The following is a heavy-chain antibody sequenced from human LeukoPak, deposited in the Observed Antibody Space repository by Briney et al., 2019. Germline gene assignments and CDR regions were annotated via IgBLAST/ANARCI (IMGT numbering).Heavy chain of an antibody. V-gene: IGHV3-64*01. Sequence: GGSLRLSCAASGCTFGTYAMHWVRQGPGKGLEYVSSISSNGDRTYYANSVKGRCTISRDNSRNTLYLQMGSLRAEDMAVYYCARGGVNVAAAGFDSWGQGTLVTVSS. J-gene: IGHJ4*02. D-gene: IGHD6-13*01. CDR3: ARGGVNVAAAGFDS. CDR2: ISSNGDRT. CDR1: GCTFGTYA.